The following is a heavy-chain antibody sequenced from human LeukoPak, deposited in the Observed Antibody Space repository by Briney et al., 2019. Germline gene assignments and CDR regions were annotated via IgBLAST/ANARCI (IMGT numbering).Heavy chain of an antibody. D-gene: IGHD3-10*01. J-gene: IGHJ4*02. V-gene: IGHV4-34*01. CDR1: GGSFSGYY. CDR2: INHGGST. CDR3: ARVRMVRGSIDY. Sequence: SETLSLTCAVYGGSFSGYYWSWIRQPPGKGLEWIGEINHGGSTNYNPSLKSRVTISVDTSKNQFSLKLSSVTAADTAVYYCARVRMVRGSIDYWGQGTLVTVSS.